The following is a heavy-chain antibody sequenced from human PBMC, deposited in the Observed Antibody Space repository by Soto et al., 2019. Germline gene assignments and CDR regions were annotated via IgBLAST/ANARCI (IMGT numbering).Heavy chain of an antibody. Sequence: WASVKVSCKASGYTFTSYAVRWVRQAPGQRLEWLGWINAANGNTKYSQKFQGRITITRDTSASTTYMELSSLTSEDTAVYYCATDSGSYWAFDYWGQGALVTVSS. CDR2: INAANGNT. CDR3: ATDSGSYWAFDY. V-gene: IGHV1-3*01. J-gene: IGHJ4*02. D-gene: IGHD1-26*01. CDR1: GYTFTSYA.